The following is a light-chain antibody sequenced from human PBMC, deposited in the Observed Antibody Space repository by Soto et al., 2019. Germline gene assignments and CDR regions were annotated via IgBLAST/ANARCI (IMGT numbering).Light chain of an antibody. CDR3: QQYNSNPRT. CDR2: AAS. CDR1: QDIGSS. Sequence: DIQMTQAPSSLSVSVGDSVTITCRASQDIGSSLGWFQQRPGKAPKSLIYAASTLQVGVPSRFSSSGSGTEFILTISSLQPEDFATYYCQQYNSNPRTFGQGTNVEIK. J-gene: IGKJ1*01. V-gene: IGKV1-16*01.